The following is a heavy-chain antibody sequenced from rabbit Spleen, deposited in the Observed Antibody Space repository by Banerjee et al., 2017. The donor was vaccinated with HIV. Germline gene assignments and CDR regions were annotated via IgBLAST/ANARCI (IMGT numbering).Heavy chain of an antibody. CDR2: IYAGSSGST. CDR1: GFSFSSGYV. J-gene: IGHJ2*01. V-gene: IGHV1S45*01. Sequence: QEQLEESGGGLVKPEGSLTLTCKASGFSFSSGYVMCWVRQAPGKGLEWIACIYAGSSGSTYYASWAKGRFTISKTSSTTVTLQMTSLTAADTATYFCARGSDNTADDFDYAFDPWGPGTLVTVS. D-gene: IGHD7-1*01. CDR3: ARGSDNTADDFDYAFDP.